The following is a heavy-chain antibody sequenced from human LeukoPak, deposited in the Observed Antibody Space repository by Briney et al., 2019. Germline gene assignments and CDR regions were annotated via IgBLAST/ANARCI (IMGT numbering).Heavy chain of an antibody. D-gene: IGHD5/OR15-5a*01. CDR2: IYSGGST. Sequence: GGCLRLSCAASGFTFSSYWMHWVRQAPGKGLEWVSVIYSGGSTFYADSVKGRFTISRDNSKNTLYLQMNSLRAEDTAVYYCARDKSVSDWYFDLWGRGTLVTVSS. J-gene: IGHJ2*01. CDR1: GFTFSSYW. V-gene: IGHV3-66*01. CDR3: ARDKSVSDWYFDL.